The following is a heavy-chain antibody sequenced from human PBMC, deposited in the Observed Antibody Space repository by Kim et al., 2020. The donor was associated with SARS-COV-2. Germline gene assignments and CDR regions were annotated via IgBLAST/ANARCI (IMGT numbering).Heavy chain of an antibody. V-gene: IGHV3-15*01. CDR3: TTAEWELLLYYFDY. Sequence: AAPVKGRFTISRDDSKNTLYLQMNSLKTEDTAVYYCTTAEWELLLYYFDYWGQGTLVTVSS. D-gene: IGHD1-26*01. J-gene: IGHJ4*02.